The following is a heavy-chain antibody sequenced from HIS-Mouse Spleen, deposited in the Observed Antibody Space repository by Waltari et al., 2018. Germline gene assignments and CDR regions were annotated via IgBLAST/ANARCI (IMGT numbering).Heavy chain of an antibody. V-gene: IGHV2-70*15. Sequence: QVTLRESGPALVNPTQTPTLTCTSSGFSRSPSGMCFSWIRQPPGNALEWLARLDWDDDKYYSTSLKTRLTISRDTSKNQVVLTMTNMDPLDTATYYCARIAEGYTSGWYAFDYWGQGTLVTVSS. CDR3: ARIAEGYTSGWYAFDY. CDR1: GFSRSPSGMC. D-gene: IGHD6-19*01. CDR2: LDWDDDK. J-gene: IGHJ4*02.